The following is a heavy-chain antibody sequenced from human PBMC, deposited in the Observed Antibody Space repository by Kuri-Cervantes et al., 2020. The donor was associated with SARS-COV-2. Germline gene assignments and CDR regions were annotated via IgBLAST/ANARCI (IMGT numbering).Heavy chain of an antibody. J-gene: IGHJ4*02. CDR3: ARGRPNFDY. Sequence: SETLSLTCAVYGGSFSGYYWSWVRQPPGKGLEWIGEINHSGNTNYDPSLKNRVTISGDTSKNQFSLKLSSVTAADTAVYYCARGRPNFDYWGQGTLVTVSS. V-gene: IGHV4-34*01. D-gene: IGHD1-1*01. CDR2: INHSGNT. CDR1: GGSFSGYY.